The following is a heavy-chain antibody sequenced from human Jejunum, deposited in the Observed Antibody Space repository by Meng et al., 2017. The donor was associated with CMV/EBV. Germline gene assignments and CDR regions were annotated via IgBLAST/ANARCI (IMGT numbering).Heavy chain of an antibody. J-gene: IGHJ4*02. V-gene: IGHV3-23*01. Sequence: SLRLSCAASGFTFSSHTMRWVRQAPGKGLEWVSSITGSGTSTYYADSVKGRFTVSRDSSKNSLYLQMNSLRAEDTAVYYCAKLTDSWGQGALVTVSS. CDR2: ITGSGTST. CDR1: GFTFSSHT. CDR3: AKLTDS.